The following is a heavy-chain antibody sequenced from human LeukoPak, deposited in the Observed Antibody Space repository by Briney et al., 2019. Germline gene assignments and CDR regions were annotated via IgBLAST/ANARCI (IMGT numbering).Heavy chain of an antibody. CDR2: IIPIFGTA. D-gene: IGHD2-2*02. CDR1: GGTFSSYA. Sequence: GASVKVSCKASGGTFSSYAISWVRQAPGQGLEWMGGIIPIFGTANYAQKFQGRVTITTDESTSTAYMELSSLRSEDTAVYYCARAITIASCYTCWFDPWGQGTLVTVSS. CDR3: ARAITIASCYTCWFDP. J-gene: IGHJ5*02. V-gene: IGHV1-69*05.